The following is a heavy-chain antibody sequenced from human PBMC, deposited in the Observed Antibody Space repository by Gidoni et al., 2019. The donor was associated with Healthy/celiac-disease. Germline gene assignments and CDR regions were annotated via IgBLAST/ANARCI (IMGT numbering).Heavy chain of an antibody. CDR2: ISPIFGTA. CDR1: GGTFSSYA. Sequence: QVQRVPSGAEVKKPGSSVKVSCKASGGTFSSYAISWVRQAPGQGLEWMGGISPIFGTANYAQKFQGRVTITADESTSTAYMEPSSLRSEDTAVYYCAYRKEYYFDYWGQGTLVTVSS. J-gene: IGHJ4*02. V-gene: IGHV1-69*01. D-gene: IGHD3-10*01. CDR3: AYRKEYYFDY.